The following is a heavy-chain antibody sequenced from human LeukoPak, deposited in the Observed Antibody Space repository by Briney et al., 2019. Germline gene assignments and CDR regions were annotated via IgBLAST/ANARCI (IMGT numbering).Heavy chain of an antibody. CDR2: IIPFLGVV. CDR3: SRCCHDYDGFGP. V-gene: IGHV1-69*04. J-gene: IGHJ5*02. D-gene: IGHD4-17*01. CDR1: EAADNIDYA. Sequence: SVKVSCKVFEAADNIDYAFIWARQAPGRGLQWMGRIIPFLGVVKYAQSFQGRVSFTADRSSGTLYMELNSLRLDDTATYYCSRCCHDYDGFGPWGQGTPVIVSS.